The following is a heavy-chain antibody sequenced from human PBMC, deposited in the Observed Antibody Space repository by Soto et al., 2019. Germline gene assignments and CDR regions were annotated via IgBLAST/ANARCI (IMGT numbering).Heavy chain of an antibody. D-gene: IGHD2-2*01. CDR3: AKDNCISTSCYRLYNWFDP. V-gene: IGHV4-39*01. Sequence: SETLSLTCTVSGDSITTGYYYWGWIRQPPGKGLEWIGSIFHSGNSYYNPSLKSRVTISVDTSNNQFSLNLTSVTAADTAVYYCAKDNCISTSCYRLYNWFDPWGQGTLVTVSS. CDR2: IFHSGNS. J-gene: IGHJ5*02. CDR1: GDSITTGYYY.